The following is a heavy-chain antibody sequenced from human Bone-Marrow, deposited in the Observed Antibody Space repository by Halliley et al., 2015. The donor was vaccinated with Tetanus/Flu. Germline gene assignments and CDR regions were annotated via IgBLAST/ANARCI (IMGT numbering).Heavy chain of an antibody. CDR1: GDSITSSHW. Sequence: TLSLTCAVSGDSITSSHWWSWVRQPPGKGLEWIGEIYYSGTTNYNPSLRTRVTISIDKSKNQFSLKLSSVTAADTAVYFCARTRVMPTTFGDYGMDVWGQGTTVTASS. D-gene: IGHD2-21*01. V-gene: IGHV4-4*01. J-gene: IGHJ6*02. CDR2: IYYSGTT. CDR3: ARTRVMPTTFGDYGMDV.